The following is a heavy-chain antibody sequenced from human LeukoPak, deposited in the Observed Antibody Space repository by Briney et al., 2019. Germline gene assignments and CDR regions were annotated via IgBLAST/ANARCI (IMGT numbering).Heavy chain of an antibody. J-gene: IGHJ5*02. CDR3: ARVSTTTTSHVDP. Sequence: SQTLSLTCAVSGGSTSSGGYSWSWIRQPPGEGLEWIGYIYHSGSLYYNPSLKSRITISVDRSKNQFSLNLNSVTAADTAVYFCARVSTTTTSHVDPWGQGTLVTVSS. V-gene: IGHV4-30-2*01. D-gene: IGHD1-26*01. CDR1: GGSTSSGGYS. CDR2: IYHSGSL.